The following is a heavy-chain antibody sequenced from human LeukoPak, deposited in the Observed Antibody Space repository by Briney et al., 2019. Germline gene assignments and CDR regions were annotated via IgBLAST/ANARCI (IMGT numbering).Heavy chain of an antibody. CDR2: IRYDGSNK. J-gene: IGHJ5*02. CDR3: ARDGRLLHGFS. V-gene: IGHV3-30*02. D-gene: IGHD1-26*01. CDR1: GFTFSSYG. Sequence: GGSLRLSCAASGFTFSSYGMHWVRQAPGKGLEWVAFIRYDGSNKYYADSVKGRFTISRDNARTSLYLQMNSLRAADTAVYYCARDGRLLHGFSWGQGTLVTVSS.